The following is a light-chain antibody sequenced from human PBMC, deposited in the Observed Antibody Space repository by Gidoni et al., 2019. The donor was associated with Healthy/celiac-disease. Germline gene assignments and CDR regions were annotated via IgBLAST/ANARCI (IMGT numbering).Light chain of an antibody. J-gene: IGLJ1*01. Sequence: QSALTQPRSVSRSPGPSVTISCPGTSSDVGGYNYVSCYQQHPGKAPKLMIYDVSKRPSGVPDRFSGSKSGNTASLTISGLQAEDEADYYCCSYAGSYTYVFGTGTKVTVL. V-gene: IGLV2-11*01. CDR3: CSYAGSYTYV. CDR1: SSDVGGYNY. CDR2: DVS.